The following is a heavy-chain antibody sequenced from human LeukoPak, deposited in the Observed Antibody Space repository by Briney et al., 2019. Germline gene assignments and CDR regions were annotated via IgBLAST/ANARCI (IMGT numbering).Heavy chain of an antibody. V-gene: IGHV3-48*03. CDR1: GFTFTNYE. CDR2: ITRNGSAI. Sequence: GGSLRLSCSTSGFTFTNYEVTWVRQAPGKGLECVSYITRNGSAIYYADSVKGRFTISRDNAKSSLYLQMNSLRAEDTAVYYCAAMNFDWLPYFDYWGQGTLVTVSS. J-gene: IGHJ4*02. CDR3: AAMNFDWLPYFDY. D-gene: IGHD3-9*01.